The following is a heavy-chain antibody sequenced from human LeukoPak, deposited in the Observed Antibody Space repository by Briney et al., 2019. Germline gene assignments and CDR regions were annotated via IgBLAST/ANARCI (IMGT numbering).Heavy chain of an antibody. CDR2: ISYDGRNK. CDR3: ARVNLAGAAMVKEAFDY. CDR1: GFTLSSYA. J-gene: IGHJ4*02. D-gene: IGHD5-18*01. Sequence: GRSLRLSCAPSGFTLSSYAMHGVRHAPDRGRERVGVISYDGRNKYYADSVKGRFTISRHNSKNTLYLQMNSLRAEDTAVYYCARVNLAGAAMVKEAFDYWGQGTLVTVSS. V-gene: IGHV3-30*04.